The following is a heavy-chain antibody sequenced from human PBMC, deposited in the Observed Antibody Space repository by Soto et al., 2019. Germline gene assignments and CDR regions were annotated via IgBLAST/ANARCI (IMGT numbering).Heavy chain of an antibody. Sequence: SETLSLTCAVSGGSFTSNNWWTWVRQPPGQGLEWIGEIYRTGSTNYNPSLKSRVTISLGKSENQFSLKVTSLTAADTAVYYCASRDPGTSVDYWGQGTLVTVSS. CDR1: GGSFTSNNW. CDR2: IYRTGST. CDR3: ASRDPGTSVDY. D-gene: IGHD1-7*01. V-gene: IGHV4-4*02. J-gene: IGHJ4*02.